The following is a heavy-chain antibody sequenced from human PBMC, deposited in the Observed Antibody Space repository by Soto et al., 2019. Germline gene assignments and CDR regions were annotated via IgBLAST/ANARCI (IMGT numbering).Heavy chain of an antibody. Sequence: ASVKVSCKASGYTFTSYGISWVRQAPGQGLEWMGWISAYNGNTNYAQKLQGRVTMTTDTSTSTAYMELRSLRSDDTAVYYCARDGSSGWYYEGGAFDIWGQGTMVTVSS. CDR1: GYTFTSYG. CDR2: ISAYNGNT. J-gene: IGHJ3*02. D-gene: IGHD6-19*01. CDR3: ARDGSSGWYYEGGAFDI. V-gene: IGHV1-18*01.